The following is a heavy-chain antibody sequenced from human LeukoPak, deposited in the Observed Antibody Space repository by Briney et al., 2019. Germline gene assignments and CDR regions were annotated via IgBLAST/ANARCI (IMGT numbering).Heavy chain of an antibody. CDR3: AASRYSSGWYYFDY. CDR2: IYYSGST. CDR1: GGSISSSSYY. V-gene: IGHV4-39*07. Sequence: SETLSLTCTVSGGSISSSSYYWGWIRQPPGKGLEWIGSIYYSGSTNYNPSLKSRVTISVDTSKNQFSLKLSSVTAADTAVYYCAASRYSSGWYYFDYWGQGTLVTVSS. J-gene: IGHJ4*02. D-gene: IGHD6-19*01.